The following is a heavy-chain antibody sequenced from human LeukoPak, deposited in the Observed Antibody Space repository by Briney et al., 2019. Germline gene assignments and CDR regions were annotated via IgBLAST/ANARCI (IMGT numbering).Heavy chain of an antibody. D-gene: IGHD3-3*01. CDR1: GFTFSSYG. CDR2: IRYDGSNK. V-gene: IGHV3-30*02. J-gene: IGHJ3*01. Sequence: PGGSLRLSCAASGFTFSSYGMHWVRQAPGKGLELVAFIRYDGSNKYYADSVKGRFTISRDNSKNTLYLQMNSLRAEDTAVYYCAKVRAGYYDFWSGSLPGHDAFDLWGQGTMVPVSS. CDR3: AKVRAGYYDFWSGSLPGHDAFDL.